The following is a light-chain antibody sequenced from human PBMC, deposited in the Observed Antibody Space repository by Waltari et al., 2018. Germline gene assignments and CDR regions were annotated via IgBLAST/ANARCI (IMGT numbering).Light chain of an antibody. CDR2: KVS. Sequence: DVVMTQSPLSLPVSLGQPASISCRSSQSLVHTDGHTSLNLFQQRPGQSPRRLIYKVSNRDSGVPDRFSGSGSDTAFTLKISRVEAEDVGIYYCMQATNWPLTFGQGTKVEIQ. CDR1: QSLVHTDGHTS. CDR3: MQATNWPLT. V-gene: IGKV2-30*02. J-gene: IGKJ1*01.